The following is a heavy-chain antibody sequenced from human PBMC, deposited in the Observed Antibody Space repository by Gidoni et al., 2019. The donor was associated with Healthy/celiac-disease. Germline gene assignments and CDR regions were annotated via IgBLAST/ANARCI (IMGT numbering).Heavy chain of an antibody. J-gene: IGHJ6*03. Sequence: QVQLQESGPGLVKPSETLHLTCTVSGGSIRSYYWRWIRQPAGKGLEWIGRIYTRGSTNYNPSLKSRVTMSVDTSKNQFSLKLSSVTAADTAVYYCARGSGRGSYYYYYMDVWGKGTTVTVSS. V-gene: IGHV4-4*07. CDR1: GGSIRSYY. D-gene: IGHD2-15*01. CDR3: ARGSGRGSYYYYYMDV. CDR2: IYTRGST.